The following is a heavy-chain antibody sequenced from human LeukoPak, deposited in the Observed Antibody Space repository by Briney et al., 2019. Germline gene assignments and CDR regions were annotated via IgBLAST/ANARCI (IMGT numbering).Heavy chain of an antibody. Sequence: GGSLRLSCAASGFTLSDYYMSWNRQAPGKGLEWVSYISSSGSTIYYADSVKGRFTISRDNAKNSLYLQMNSLRAEDTAVYYCASRNKGSGWKIFDYWGQGTLVTVSS. CDR1: GFTLSDYY. J-gene: IGHJ4*02. CDR3: ASRNKGSGWKIFDY. CDR2: ISSSGSTI. V-gene: IGHV3-11*01. D-gene: IGHD6-19*01.